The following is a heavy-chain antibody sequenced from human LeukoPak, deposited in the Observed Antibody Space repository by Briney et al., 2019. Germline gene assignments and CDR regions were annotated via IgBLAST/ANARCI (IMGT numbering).Heavy chain of an antibody. CDR3: ARGEGYCSGGSCYFSRY. CDR2: INHSGST. J-gene: IGHJ4*02. CDR1: GGSFSGYY. Sequence: SETLSLTCAVYGGSFSGYYWSWIRQPPGKGLEWIGEINHSGSTNYNPSLKSRVTISVDASKNQFSLKLSSVTAADTAVYYCARGEGYCSGGSCYFSRYWGQGTLVTVSS. V-gene: IGHV4-34*01. D-gene: IGHD2-15*01.